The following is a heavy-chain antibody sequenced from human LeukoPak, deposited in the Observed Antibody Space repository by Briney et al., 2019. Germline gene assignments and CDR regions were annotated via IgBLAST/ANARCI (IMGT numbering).Heavy chain of an antibody. J-gene: IGHJ4*02. CDR2: ISWNSGSI. CDR3: ASDIVVVVAAAVADY. V-gene: IGHV3-9*01. CDR1: GFTFDDYA. Sequence: GGSLRLSCAASGFTFDDYAMHWVRQAPGKGLEWVSGISWNSGSIGYADSVKGRFTISRDNAKNSLYLQMNRLRAEDTAVYYWASDIVVVVAAAVADYWCQGTLVTVSA. D-gene: IGHD2-15*01.